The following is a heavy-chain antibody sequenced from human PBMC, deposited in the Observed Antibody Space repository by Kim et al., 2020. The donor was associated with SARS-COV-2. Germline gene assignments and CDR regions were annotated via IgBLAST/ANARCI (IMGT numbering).Heavy chain of an antibody. CDR3: TRDGWADYYYYYMDV. Sequence: ATSVKGRFTISRDDSKSIAYLQMNSLKTEDTAVYYCTRDGWADYYYYYMDVWGKGTTVTVSS. D-gene: IGHD6-19*01. V-gene: IGHV3-49*02. J-gene: IGHJ6*03.